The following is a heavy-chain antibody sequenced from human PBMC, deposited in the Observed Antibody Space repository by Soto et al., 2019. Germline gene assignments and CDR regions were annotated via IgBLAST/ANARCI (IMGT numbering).Heavy chain of an antibody. D-gene: IGHD3-10*01. V-gene: IGHV3-64D*08. J-gene: IGHJ4*02. CDR2: ISSNGLST. Sequence: GGSLRLSCSASGFTFRNYAMHWVRQAPGKGLEFVSVISSNGLSTYFADSVKGRFTISRDNSKNTLYLQMSSLRAEDTAVYSCVRGSSGYGSGSLTPFYFDSWGQGTLVTVSS. CDR1: GFTFRNYA. CDR3: VRGSSGYGSGSLTPFYFDS.